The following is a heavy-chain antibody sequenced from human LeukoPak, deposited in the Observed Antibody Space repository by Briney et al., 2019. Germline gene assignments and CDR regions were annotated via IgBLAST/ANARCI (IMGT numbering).Heavy chain of an antibody. J-gene: IGHJ4*02. V-gene: IGHV1-2*02. CDR3: ARVPGDGYNFSFDY. CDR1: GYTFTGYY. D-gene: IGHD5-24*01. CDR2: INPNSGGT. Sequence: ASVKVSCKASGYTFTGYYMHWVRQAPGQGLEWMGWINPNSGGTNYAQKFQGRVTMTRDTSTSTVYMELSSLRSEDTAVYYCARVPGDGYNFSFDYWGQGTLVTVSS.